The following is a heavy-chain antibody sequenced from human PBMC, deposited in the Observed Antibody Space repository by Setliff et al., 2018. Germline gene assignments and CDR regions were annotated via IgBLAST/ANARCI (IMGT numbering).Heavy chain of an antibody. CDR3: ARHFLVQGTYHFDY. V-gene: IGHV4-39*01. J-gene: IGHJ4*02. CDR1: GGSISSGSYY. D-gene: IGHD3-10*01. CDR2: MYYSGST. Sequence: SETLSLTCSVSGGSISSGSYYWGWIRQSPGKGLEWIGSMYYSGSTYYNPSLKGRVTLSVDTTKNQFSLKLTSMTAADTAVYFCARHFLVQGTYHFDYWGQGSPVTVSS.